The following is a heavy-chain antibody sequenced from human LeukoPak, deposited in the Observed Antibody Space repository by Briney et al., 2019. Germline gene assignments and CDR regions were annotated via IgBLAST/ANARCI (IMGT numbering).Heavy chain of an antibody. Sequence: PSETLSLTCTVSGGSISSGDYYWSWIRQPPGKGLEWIGYIYYSGSTYYNPSLKSRVTISVDTSKNQFSLKLSSVTAADTAVYYCAMGWDADGMDVWGQGTTVTVSS. V-gene: IGHV4-30-4*01. J-gene: IGHJ6*02. CDR2: IYYSGST. CDR1: GGSISSGDYY. CDR3: AMGWDADGMDV. D-gene: IGHD1-26*01.